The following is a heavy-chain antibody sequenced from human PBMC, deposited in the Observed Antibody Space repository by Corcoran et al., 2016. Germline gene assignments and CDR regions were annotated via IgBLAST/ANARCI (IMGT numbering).Heavy chain of an antibody. Sequence: QVQLQESGPGLVKPSETLSLTCTVSSYSITSGYYWGWIRQPPGKGLEWIGSFHHSGSTHYNPSLKSRVTISVDTSKNHFSLKLTSVTAADTAVYYCARDPTYDYVWGSYRYYGVDVWGRGTTVTVSS. V-gene: IGHV4-38-2*02. J-gene: IGHJ6*02. CDR2: FHHSGST. D-gene: IGHD3-16*02. CDR1: SYSITSGYY. CDR3: ARDPTYDYVWGSYRYYGVDV.